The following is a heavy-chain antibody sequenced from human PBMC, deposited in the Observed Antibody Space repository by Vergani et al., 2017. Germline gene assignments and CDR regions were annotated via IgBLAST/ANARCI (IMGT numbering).Heavy chain of an antibody. V-gene: IGHV1-69*01. CDR3: ARDRRQNYYDSTGQERDDAFDI. Sequence: QVQLVQSGAEVKKPGSSVKVSCKASGGTFSSYAISWVRQAPGQGLEWMGGIIPIFGTANYAQKFQGRVTITADESTSTAYMELCSLRSEDTAVYYCARDRRQNYYDSTGQERDDAFDIWGQGTMVTVSS. D-gene: IGHD3-22*01. CDR2: IIPIFGTA. J-gene: IGHJ3*02. CDR1: GGTFSSYA.